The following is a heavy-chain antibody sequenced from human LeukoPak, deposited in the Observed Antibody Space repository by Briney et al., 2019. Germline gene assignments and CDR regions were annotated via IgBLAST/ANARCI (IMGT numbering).Heavy chain of an antibody. CDR1: GFTFSSYW. CDR3: ARGDVVVPASPSDY. V-gene: IGHV3-7*01. J-gene: IGHJ4*02. Sequence: QPGGSLRLSCAASGFTFSSYWMSWVRQAPGKGLEWVANIKQDGSEKYYVDSVKGRFTISRDNAKNSLYLQMNSLRAEDTAVYYCARGDVVVPASPSDYWGQGTLVTVSS. CDR2: IKQDGSEK. D-gene: IGHD2-2*01.